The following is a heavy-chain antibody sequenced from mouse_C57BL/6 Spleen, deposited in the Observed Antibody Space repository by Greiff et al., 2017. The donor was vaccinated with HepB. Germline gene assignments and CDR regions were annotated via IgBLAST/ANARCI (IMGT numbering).Heavy chain of an antibody. V-gene: IGHV1-52*01. CDR2: IDPSDSET. D-gene: IGHD1-1*01. Sequence: VQLQQSEAELVRPGSSVKLSCKASGYTFTSYWMHWVKQRPIQGLEWIGNIDPSDSETHYNQKFKDKATLTVDKSSSTAYMQLSSLTSEDSAVYYCARSVTTVASYAMDYWGQGPSVTVSS. CDR3: ARSVTTVASYAMDY. J-gene: IGHJ4*01. CDR1: GYTFTSYW.